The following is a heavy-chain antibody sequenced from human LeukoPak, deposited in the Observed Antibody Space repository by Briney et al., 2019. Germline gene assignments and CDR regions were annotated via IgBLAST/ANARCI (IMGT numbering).Heavy chain of an antibody. CDR1: GYTFTSYG. J-gene: IGHJ5*02. V-gene: IGHV1-18*01. CDR3: ARVLGGWYRPYTWFDP. CDR2: ISAYNGNT. Sequence: GASVTVSCKASGYTFTSYGISWVRQAPGQGREWMGWISAYNGNTNYAQKLQGRVTITTDTSTSTAYMELRSLRSDDTAVYYCARVLGGWYRPYTWFDPWGQGTLVTVSS. D-gene: IGHD6-19*01.